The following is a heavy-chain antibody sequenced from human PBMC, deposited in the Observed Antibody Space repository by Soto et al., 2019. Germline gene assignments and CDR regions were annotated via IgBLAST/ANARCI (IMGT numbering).Heavy chain of an antibody. V-gene: IGHV5-51*01. CDR2: IYPGDSDA. CDR1: GYSFTSYW. D-gene: IGHD1-26*01. CDR3: ARLMSGSYPYYYGMDV. Sequence: HGESLKISCKGSGYSFTSYWIGWVRQMPGKGLEWMGIIYPGDSDARYSPSFQGQVTISADKSISTAYLQWSSLKASDTAMYYCARLMSGSYPYYYGMDVWGQGTTVTVSS. J-gene: IGHJ6*02.